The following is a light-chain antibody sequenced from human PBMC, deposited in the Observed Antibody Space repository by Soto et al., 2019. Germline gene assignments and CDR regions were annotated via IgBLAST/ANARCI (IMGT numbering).Light chain of an antibody. CDR3: QQYNGYPWT. Sequence: DIQMTQSPSTLSASVGDRVTITCRASQSIDSWLAWYQQKPGRAPKLLLYEVSSLQSGVPPRFSGSGSGTEFTLTITSLQPGDFATYYCQQYNGYPWTFGQGTKVESK. CDR2: EVS. V-gene: IGKV1-5*01. J-gene: IGKJ1*01. CDR1: QSIDSW.